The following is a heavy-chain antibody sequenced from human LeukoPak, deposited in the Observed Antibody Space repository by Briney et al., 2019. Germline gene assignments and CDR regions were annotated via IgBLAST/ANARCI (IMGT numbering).Heavy chain of an antibody. V-gene: IGHV5-51*01. J-gene: IGHJ2*01. Sequence: GESLKISCKGSGYSFTNYWIGWVRQMPGKGLEWMGIIYLSDSDTRYSPSFQGQVTISADKSISTAYLQWSSLKASDTAMYYCARRSPYSGSYWYFDLWGRGTLVTVSS. CDR2: IYLSDSDT. CDR1: GYSFTNYW. D-gene: IGHD1-26*01. CDR3: ARRSPYSGSYWYFDL.